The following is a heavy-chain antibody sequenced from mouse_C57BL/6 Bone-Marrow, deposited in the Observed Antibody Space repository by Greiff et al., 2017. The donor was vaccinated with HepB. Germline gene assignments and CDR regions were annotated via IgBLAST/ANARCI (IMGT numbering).Heavy chain of an antibody. J-gene: IGHJ3*01. D-gene: IGHD3-2*02. Sequence: VQLQQSGPGLVKPSQSLSLTCSVTGYSITSGYYWNWIRQFPGNKLEWMGYISYDGSNNYNPSLKNRISITRDTSKNQFFLKLNSVTTEDTATYYCASRQLRPFAYWGQGTLVTVSA. V-gene: IGHV3-6*01. CDR3: ASRQLRPFAY. CDR1: GYSITSGYY. CDR2: ISYDGSN.